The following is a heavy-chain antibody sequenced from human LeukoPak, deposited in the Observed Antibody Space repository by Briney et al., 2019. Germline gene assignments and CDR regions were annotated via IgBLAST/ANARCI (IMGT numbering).Heavy chain of an antibody. J-gene: IGHJ6*02. Sequence: ASVKVSCKASGYTFTSYDINWVRQATGQGLEWMGWMNPNSGNTGYAQKFQGRVTMTRNTSISTAYMELSSLRSEDTAVYYCARPGYCSGGRCYSYYYYYGMDVWGQGTTVTVSS. CDR3: ARPGYCSGGRCYSYYYYYGMDV. CDR1: GYTFTSYD. V-gene: IGHV1-8*01. D-gene: IGHD2-15*01. CDR2: MNPNSGNT.